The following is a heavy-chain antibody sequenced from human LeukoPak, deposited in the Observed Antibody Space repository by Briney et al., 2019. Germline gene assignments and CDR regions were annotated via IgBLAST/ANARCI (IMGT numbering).Heavy chain of an antibody. V-gene: IGHV1-69*05. CDR2: IIPIFGTG. CDR1: GGNFNTYA. CDR3: AFSSYYLQGNYYYMDV. D-gene: IGHD1-26*01. J-gene: IGHJ6*03. Sequence: SVKVSCKASGGNFNTYAISWVRQAPGQGLEWMGGIIPIFGTGNYAQKFQGRVTMTTDTSTSTVYMELRSLRSDDTAVYYCAFSSYYLQGNYYYMDVWGKGTTVTVSS.